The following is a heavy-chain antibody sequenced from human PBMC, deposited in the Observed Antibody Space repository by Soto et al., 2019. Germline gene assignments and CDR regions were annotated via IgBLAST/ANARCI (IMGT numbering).Heavy chain of an antibody. Sequence: QVQLVQSGAEVKKPGSSVKVSCKASGGTFSSYTISWVRQAPGQGLEWMGRIIPILGIANYAQKFQGRVTITADKSTSTAYMELSSLRSEDTAVYYCALIAARPPYYYYYYRDVWGKGTTVTVSS. CDR3: ALIAARPPYYYYYYRDV. CDR2: IIPILGIA. V-gene: IGHV1-69*02. D-gene: IGHD6-6*01. CDR1: GGTFSSYT. J-gene: IGHJ6*03.